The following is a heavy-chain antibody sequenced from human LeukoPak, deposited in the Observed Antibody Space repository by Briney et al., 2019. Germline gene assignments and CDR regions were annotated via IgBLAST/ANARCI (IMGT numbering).Heavy chain of an antibody. CDR2: IYYSGTT. CDR1: GGSVSSGTYY. D-gene: IGHD3-16*02. Sequence: PSETLSLTCTVSGGSVSSGTYYWSWIRQPPGTRLEWIGYIYYSGTTNYNPSFKSRVTMSVDTSKNQFSLKLSSVTAADTAVYYCARGAVVNGLDVWGQGTTVTVSS. CDR3: ARGAVVNGLDV. J-gene: IGHJ6*02. V-gene: IGHV4-61*01.